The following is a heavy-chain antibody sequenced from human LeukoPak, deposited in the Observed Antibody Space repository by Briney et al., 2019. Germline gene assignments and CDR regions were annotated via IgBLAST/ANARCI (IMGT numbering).Heavy chain of an antibody. CDR3: ASGGYSGSVFFDY. D-gene: IGHD3-10*01. J-gene: IGHJ4*02. V-gene: IGHV4-39*01. CDR2: IYYSGST. Sequence: SETLSLTCTVSGFSISSSSYYWGWIRQPPGKGLEWIGSIYYSGSTYYNPSLKSRVTISVDTSKNQFSLKLSSVTAADTAVYYCASGGYSGSVFFDYWGQGTLVTVSS. CDR1: GFSISSSSYY.